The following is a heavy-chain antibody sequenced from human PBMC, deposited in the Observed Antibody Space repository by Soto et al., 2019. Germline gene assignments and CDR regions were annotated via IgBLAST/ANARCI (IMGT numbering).Heavy chain of an antibody. CDR3: AKSDYYGYYYGMDV. CDR2: ISGSGGST. D-gene: IGHD3-10*01. J-gene: IGHJ6*02. Sequence: GGSLRLSCAASGFTFSSYAMSWVRQAPGKGLEWVSAISGSGGSTYYADSVKGRFTISRDNSKNTLYLQMNSLRAEDTAVYYCAKSDYYGYYYGMDVWGQGTTVTVSS. CDR1: GFTFSSYA. V-gene: IGHV3-23*01.